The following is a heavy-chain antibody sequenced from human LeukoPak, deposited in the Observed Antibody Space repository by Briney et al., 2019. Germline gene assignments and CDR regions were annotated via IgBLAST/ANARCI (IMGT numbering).Heavy chain of an antibody. J-gene: IGHJ4*02. Sequence: GGSLRLSCAASGFTFNNYWMHWVRQAPGKGLVWVSRINTDGSLTNYADSVKGRFTFSRDNANNSLYLQMNSLRAEDTAVYYCAKNSGSYYGGGYWGQGTLVTVSS. V-gene: IGHV3-74*01. CDR2: INTDGSLT. D-gene: IGHD1-26*01. CDR1: GFTFNNYW. CDR3: AKNSGSYYGGGY.